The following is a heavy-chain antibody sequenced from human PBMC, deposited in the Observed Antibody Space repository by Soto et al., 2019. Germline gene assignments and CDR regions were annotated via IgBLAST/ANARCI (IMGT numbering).Heavy chain of an antibody. CDR3: ARAINYDFWSGYSNLPFDY. CDR1: GYTFTSYD. Sequence: ASVKVSCKASGYTFTSYDINWVRQATGQGLEWMGWMNPNRGNTGYAQKFQGRVTMTRNTSISTAYMELSSLRSEDTAVYYCARAINYDFWSGYSNLPFDYWGQGTLVTVSS. V-gene: IGHV1-8*01. D-gene: IGHD3-3*01. CDR2: MNPNRGNT. J-gene: IGHJ4*02.